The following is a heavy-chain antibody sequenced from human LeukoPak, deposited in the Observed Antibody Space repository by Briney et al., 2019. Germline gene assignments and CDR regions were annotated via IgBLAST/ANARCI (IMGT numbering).Heavy chain of an antibody. CDR2: ISAGNGNT. CDR1: GYTFTSYA. V-gene: IGHV1-3*01. CDR3: ARVLGYSVVVAANPPDY. J-gene: IGHJ4*02. Sequence: SVKVSCKASGYTFTSYAIHWVRQAPGQRLEWMGWISAGNGNTKYSQNFQGRVTMTRDTSTSTVYMELSSLRSEDTAVYYCARVLGYSVVVAANPPDYWGQGTLVTVSS. D-gene: IGHD2-15*01.